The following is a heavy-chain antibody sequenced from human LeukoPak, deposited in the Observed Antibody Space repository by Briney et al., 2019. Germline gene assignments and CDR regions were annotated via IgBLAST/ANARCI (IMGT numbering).Heavy chain of an antibody. J-gene: IGHJ6*02. CDR1: GFTFSTYA. CDR3: VKSPFSSCGMDV. V-gene: IGHV3-64D*09. Sequence: GGSLRLSCSASGFTFSTYAMHWVRQAPGKGLEYVSAISSNGGSTYYADSVKGRLTISRDNSKNTLYLQMSSLRAEDTAVYYCVKSPFSSCGMDVWGQGTTVTVSS. CDR2: ISSNGGST.